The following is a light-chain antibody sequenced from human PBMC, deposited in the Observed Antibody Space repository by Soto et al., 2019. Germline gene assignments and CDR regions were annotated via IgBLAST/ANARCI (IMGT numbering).Light chain of an antibody. V-gene: IGKV1-5*03. Sequence: DIQMTQSPSTLSASVGDRVTITCRASQSISTWLAWYQQKAGKAPKLLIYKASSLESGVPSRFSGSGSGTEFTLTISSLQPDDFETYYCQQYSRWWTFGQGTKVEIK. CDR2: KAS. J-gene: IGKJ1*01. CDR1: QSISTW. CDR3: QQYSRWWT.